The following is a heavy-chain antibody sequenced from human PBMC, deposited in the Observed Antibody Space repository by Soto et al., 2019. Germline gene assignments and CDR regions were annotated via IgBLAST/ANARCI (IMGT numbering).Heavy chain of an antibody. CDR2: IIPIFGTA. CDR1: GCTVSSYA. D-gene: IGHD4-17*01. V-gene: IGHV1-69*13. J-gene: IGHJ3*02. Sequence: GASVKVSCKASGCTVSSYAISCVRQAPGQGLEWMGGIIPIFGTANYAQKFQGRVTITADESTSTAYMELSSLRSEDTAVYYCARMPDYARRGDAFDIWGQGTMVTVSS. CDR3: ARMPDYARRGDAFDI.